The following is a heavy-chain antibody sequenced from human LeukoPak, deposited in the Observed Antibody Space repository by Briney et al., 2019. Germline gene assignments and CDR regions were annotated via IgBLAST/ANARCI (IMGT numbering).Heavy chain of an antibody. CDR1: GFTFSSYG. V-gene: IGHV3-23*01. CDR3: AGDNGYGSFGY. D-gene: IGHD5-12*01. CDR2: ISGSGGST. J-gene: IGHJ4*02. Sequence: PGGSLRLSCAASGFTFSSYGMSWVRQAPGKGLEWVSAISGSGGSTYYADSVKGRFTISRDNSKNTLYLQMNSLRAEDTAVYYCAGDNGYGSFGYWSQGTLVTVSS.